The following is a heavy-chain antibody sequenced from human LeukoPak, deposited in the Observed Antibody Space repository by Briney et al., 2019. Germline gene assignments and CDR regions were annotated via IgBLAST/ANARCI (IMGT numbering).Heavy chain of an antibody. D-gene: IGHD3-9*01. CDR1: GGTFSSYA. V-gene: IGHV1-8*02. CDR3: ARVNRAYYDILTGYYYFDY. Sequence: ASVKVSCKASGGTFSSYAINWVRQAAGQGLEWMGWMSPRSGNTGYAQKFQGRVTLTRNTSISTAYMELSSLRSEDTAVYYCARVNRAYYDILTGYYYFDYWGQGTLVTVSS. J-gene: IGHJ4*02. CDR2: MSPRSGNT.